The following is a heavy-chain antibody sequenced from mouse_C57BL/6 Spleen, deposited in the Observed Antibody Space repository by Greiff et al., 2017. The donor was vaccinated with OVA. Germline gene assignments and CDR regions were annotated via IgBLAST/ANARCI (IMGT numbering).Heavy chain of an antibody. Sequence: QVQLQQSGPELVKPGASVKISCKASGYAFSSSWMNWVKQRPGKGLEWIGRIYPGDGDTNSNGKFKGKATRTADKSSSTAYMQLSGLTSEDSAVYFCQRAFDYWGRGTTLTVSS. CDR2: IYPGDGDT. V-gene: IGHV1-82*01. D-gene: IGHD3-3*01. J-gene: IGHJ2*01. CDR3: QRAFDY. CDR1: GYAFSSSW.